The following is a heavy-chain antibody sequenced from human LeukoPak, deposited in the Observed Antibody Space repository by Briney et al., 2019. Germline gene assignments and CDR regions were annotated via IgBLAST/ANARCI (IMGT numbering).Heavy chain of an antibody. D-gene: IGHD3-16*01. V-gene: IGHV3-23*01. CDR1: GFVFSGYA. J-gene: IGHJ4*02. CDR3: AKRDYYDDTNYYPLFDY. Sequence: GGSLRVSCXASGFVFSGYAMAWDRQAPGKGLEWVTGISGSSGRTYYADSVKGRFTISRDNSKNTLYLQMDGLRAEDTAVYYCAKRDYYDDTNYYPLFDYWGQGTLVTVSS. CDR2: ISGSSGRT.